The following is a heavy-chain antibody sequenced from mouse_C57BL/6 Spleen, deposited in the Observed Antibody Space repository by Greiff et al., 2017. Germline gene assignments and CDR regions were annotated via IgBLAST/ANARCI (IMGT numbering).Heavy chain of an antibody. D-gene: IGHD1-1*01. V-gene: IGHV7-3*01. Sequence: EVNVVESGGGLVQPGGSLSLSCAASGFTFTDYYMSWVRQPPGKALEWLGFIRNKANGYTTEYSASVKGRFTISRDNSQSILYLQMNALRAEDSATYYCARSSTVAGAMDYWGQGTSVTVSS. CDR2: IRNKANGYTT. J-gene: IGHJ4*01. CDR3: ARSSTVAGAMDY. CDR1: GFTFTDYY.